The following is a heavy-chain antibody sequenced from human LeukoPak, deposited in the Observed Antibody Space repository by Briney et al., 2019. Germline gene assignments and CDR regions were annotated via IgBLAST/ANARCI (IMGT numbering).Heavy chain of an antibody. J-gene: IGHJ4*02. CDR1: GFTFSSYR. Sequence: QAGGSLRLSCAASGFTFSSYRMHWVRQSPGKGLVWVSRIDSDGGSTTYADSVKGRFTISRDNAKNTLYLQMHSLRSEDTAVYYCARVLYNWNDVLDYWGQGTLVTVSS. CDR2: IDSDGGST. V-gene: IGHV3-74*01. CDR3: ARVLYNWNDVLDY. D-gene: IGHD1-20*01.